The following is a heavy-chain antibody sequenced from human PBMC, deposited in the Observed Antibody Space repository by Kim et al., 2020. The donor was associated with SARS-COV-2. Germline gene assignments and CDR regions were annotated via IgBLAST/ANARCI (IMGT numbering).Heavy chain of an antibody. CDR2: INHSGST. J-gene: IGHJ6*02. D-gene: IGHD3-3*01. Sequence: SETLSLTCAVYGGSFSGYYWSWIRQPPGKGLEWIGEINHSGSTNYNPSLKSRVTISVDTSKNQFSLKLSSVTAADTAVYYCARLPYRFLEWLRHVYGMDVWGQGTTVTVSS. CDR3: ARLPYRFLEWLRHVYGMDV. V-gene: IGHV4-34*01. CDR1: GGSFSGYY.